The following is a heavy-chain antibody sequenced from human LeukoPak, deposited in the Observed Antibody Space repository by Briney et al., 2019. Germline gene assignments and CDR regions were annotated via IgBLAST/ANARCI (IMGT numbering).Heavy chain of an antibody. V-gene: IGHV4-59*01. Sequence: SETLSLTCAVYGGSFSGYYWSWIRQPPGKGLEWIGYIYYSGSTNYNPSLKSRVTISVDTSKNQFSLKLSSVTAADTAVYYCAREGGWPRYFDYWGQGTLVTVSS. CDR1: GGSFSGYY. CDR2: IYYSGST. J-gene: IGHJ4*02. CDR3: AREGGWPRYFDY. D-gene: IGHD6-19*01.